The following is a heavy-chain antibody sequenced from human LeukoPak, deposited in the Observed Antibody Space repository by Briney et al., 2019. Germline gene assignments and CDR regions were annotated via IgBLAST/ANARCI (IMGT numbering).Heavy chain of an antibody. J-gene: IGHJ4*02. V-gene: IGHV1-2*02. Sequence: ASVKVSCKASGYTFTGYYMHWVRQAPGQGLEWMGWINPNSGGTNYAQKPQGRVTMTTDTSTSTAYMELRSLRSDDTAVYYCARDRRYYDSSGLPFDYWGQGTLVTVSS. D-gene: IGHD3-22*01. CDR2: INPNSGGT. CDR1: GYTFTGYY. CDR3: ARDRRYYDSSGLPFDY.